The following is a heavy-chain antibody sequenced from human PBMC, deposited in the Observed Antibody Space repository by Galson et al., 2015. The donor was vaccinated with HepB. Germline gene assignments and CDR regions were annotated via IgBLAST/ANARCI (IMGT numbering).Heavy chain of an antibody. CDR2: ISAYHGDT. V-gene: IGHV1-18*01. CDR1: GYNFISHG. Sequence: SVKVSCKASGYNFISHGITWVRQAPGQGFEWMGWISAYHGDTNYAEKFQGRVTMTTDTSTTTAHMELRNLISDDTAMYFCARTTDDFWSGLDYSGQGTLVTVSS. J-gene: IGHJ4*02. D-gene: IGHD3-3*01. CDR3: ARTTDDFWSGLDY.